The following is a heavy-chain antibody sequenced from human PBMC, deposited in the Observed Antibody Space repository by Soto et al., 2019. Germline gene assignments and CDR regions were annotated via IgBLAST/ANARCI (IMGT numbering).Heavy chain of an antibody. Sequence: QVQLVQSGAEVKKPGSSVKVSCKASGGTFSSYAISWVRQAPGQGLEWMGGIIPIFGTAKYGQNFQGRVTITADESTSTAYRELSSLRSEDTAVYYCARMVIAVALNWFDPWGQGTLVTVSS. CDR3: ARMVIAVALNWFDP. D-gene: IGHD6-19*01. J-gene: IGHJ5*02. V-gene: IGHV1-69*01. CDR1: GGTFSSYA. CDR2: IIPIFGTA.